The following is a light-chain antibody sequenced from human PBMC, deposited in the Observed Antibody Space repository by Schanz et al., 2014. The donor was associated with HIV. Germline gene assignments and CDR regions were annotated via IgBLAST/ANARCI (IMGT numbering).Light chain of an antibody. J-gene: IGKJ1*01. V-gene: IGKV3-20*01. CDR1: QSVNNY. CDR2: GAS. CDR3: QQYGSPPWT. Sequence: EIVLTQSPGTLSLSPGERATLSCRASQSVNNYLAWYQQKPGQTPRLLIYGASKRATGIPDRFSGSESGTDFTLTISRLEPEDFAVYYCQQYGSPPWTFGQGTKVEV.